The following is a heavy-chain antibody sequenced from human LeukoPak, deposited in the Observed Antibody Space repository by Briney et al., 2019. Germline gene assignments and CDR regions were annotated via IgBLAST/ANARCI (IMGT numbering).Heavy chain of an antibody. Sequence: GASVKISCKASGYTFRGNYIHWLRQAPGQGLEWMGWIDANNGDTKSAQKFQGRVTMSRDTSISTAYMDLSSLSPDDAAVYYCARDPSSVTLYFFDYRGQGTLVTVSS. CDR2: IDANNGDT. CDR3: ARDPSSVTLYFFDY. J-gene: IGHJ4*02. CDR1: GYTFRGNY. V-gene: IGHV1-2*02. D-gene: IGHD4-11*01.